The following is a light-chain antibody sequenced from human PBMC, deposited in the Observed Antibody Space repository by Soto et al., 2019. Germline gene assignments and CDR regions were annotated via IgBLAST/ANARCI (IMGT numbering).Light chain of an antibody. V-gene: IGKV1-8*01. CDR2: VAS. J-gene: IGKJ5*01. Sequence: AIWMPQSPSSISASVGDRVTITCRARRDRTTSLAWYQQKPGTAPKLLIYVASTLQSGIPLRFSGSGSGTDFTLTISRLQSEDFATYYCQQYYTHPRPFDQGTRLEIK. CDR1: RDRTTS. CDR3: QQYYTHPRP.